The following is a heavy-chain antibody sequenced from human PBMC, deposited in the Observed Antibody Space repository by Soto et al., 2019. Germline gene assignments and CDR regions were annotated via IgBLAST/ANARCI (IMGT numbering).Heavy chain of an antibody. CDR2: IYYSGST. J-gene: IGHJ4*02. CDR3: ASVQGISVAVFDS. Sequence: QVQLQESGPGLVKPSETLSLTCTVSGGSVTSGSYYWSWIRQPPGKGLEWIGYIYYSGSTNYNPSLKRRVTISVDTSKTQSCLELSSVTAADTAVYYCASVQGISVAVFDSWGQGTLVTVSS. CDR1: GGSVTSGSYY. D-gene: IGHD6-19*01. V-gene: IGHV4-61*01.